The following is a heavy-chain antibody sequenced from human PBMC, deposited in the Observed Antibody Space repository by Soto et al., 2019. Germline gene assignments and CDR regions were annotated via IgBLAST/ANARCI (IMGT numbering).Heavy chain of an antibody. D-gene: IGHD2-8*02. Sequence: QVQLQQWGAGLLKPSETLSLTCAVYGGSFSGYYWTWIRQPQGTGLEWIGEINHSGSTNYNPSLKSRVTISVDTSKIQFSLKLTSVTAADTAVYYCARDKITGLFDYWGQGTLVTVSS. V-gene: IGHV4-34*01. CDR1: GGSFSGYY. CDR3: ARDKITGLFDY. J-gene: IGHJ4*02. CDR2: INHSGST.